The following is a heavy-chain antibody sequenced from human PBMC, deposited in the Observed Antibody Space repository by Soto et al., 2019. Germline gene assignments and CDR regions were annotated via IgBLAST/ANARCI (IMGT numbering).Heavy chain of an antibody. CDR3: ARDLRHCTNGVCYIAQKREGHRFDP. Sequence: ASVKVSCKASGYTFTSYGISWVRQAPGQGLEWMGWISAYNGNTNYAQKLQGRVTMTTDTSTSTAYMELRSLRSDDTAVYYCARDLRHCTNGVCYIAQKREGHRFDPWGQGTLVTVSS. D-gene: IGHD2-8*01. CDR2: ISAYNGNT. V-gene: IGHV1-18*01. CDR1: GYTFTSYG. J-gene: IGHJ5*02.